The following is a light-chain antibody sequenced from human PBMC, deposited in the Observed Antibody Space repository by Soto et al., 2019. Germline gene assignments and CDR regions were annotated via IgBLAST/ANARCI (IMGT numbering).Light chain of an antibody. Sequence: IVMAQSPATLCVSPGERAALSCSANQSIRSNLAWYQQKPGQAPRLLIYGTSTRATDIPARFSGSGSGTEFTLAISSLQSEDFAVYYCHQYNTWPRTFGQGTKVDIK. CDR2: GTS. J-gene: IGKJ1*01. CDR1: QSIRSN. V-gene: IGKV3-15*01. CDR3: HQYNTWPRT.